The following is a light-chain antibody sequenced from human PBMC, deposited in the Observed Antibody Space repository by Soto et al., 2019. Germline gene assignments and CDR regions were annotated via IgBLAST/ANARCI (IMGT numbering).Light chain of an antibody. V-gene: IGLV2-14*01. J-gene: IGLJ1*01. CDR2: DVS. CDR3: SSYTSSSSNV. CDR1: SSDVGGYNY. Sequence: QSALTQPASVSGSPGQSITISCTGTSSDVGGYNYVSWYQQHPGKAPKLMIYDVSNRPSGVSNRFSGSKSGNTASLTISGPQAEDEADYYCSSYTSSSSNVFGPGTKVTVL.